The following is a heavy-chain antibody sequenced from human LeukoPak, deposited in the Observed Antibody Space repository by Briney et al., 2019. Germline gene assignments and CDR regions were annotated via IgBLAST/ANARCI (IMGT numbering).Heavy chain of an antibody. V-gene: IGHV4-34*01. D-gene: IGHD3-10*01. CDR3: ARARDLWFGELYSHGYSYLFDY. CDR2: MNHSGST. J-gene: IGHJ4*02. CDR1: GGSFSGYY. Sequence: SETLSLTCAVYGGSFSGYYWSWIRQPPGKGLEWIGEMNHSGSTNYNPSLKSRVTISVDTSKNQFSLKLSSVTAADTAVYYCARARDLWFGELYSHGYSYLFDYWGQGTLVTVSS.